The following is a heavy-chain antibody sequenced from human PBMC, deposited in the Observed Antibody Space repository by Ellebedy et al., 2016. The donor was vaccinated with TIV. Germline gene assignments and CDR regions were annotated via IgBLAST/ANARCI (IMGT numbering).Heavy chain of an antibody. V-gene: IGHV3-30-3*01. D-gene: IGHD1-26*01. Sequence: GESLKISCAASGFTFSTYGVNWVRQAPGKGLEWVAVISYDGSNKRYADSVKGRFSISRDNSKRTLYLQMKSLRPDDTAVYYCARDLRPFSGNPHDAFDIWGQGTVVTVSS. J-gene: IGHJ3*02. CDR1: GFTFSTYG. CDR3: ARDLRPFSGNPHDAFDI. CDR2: ISYDGSNK.